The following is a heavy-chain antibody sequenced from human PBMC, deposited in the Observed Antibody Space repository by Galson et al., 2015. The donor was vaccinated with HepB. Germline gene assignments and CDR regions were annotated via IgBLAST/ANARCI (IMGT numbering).Heavy chain of an antibody. CDR1: GFTFSSYS. CDR3: ARGYYYSTGWFFFDY. V-gene: IGHV3-48*02. Sequence: SLRLSCAASGFTFSSYSMNWVRQAPGKGLEWVSYIRSSSSTIYYADSVKGRFTISRDNAKNSLYLQMNSLRDEDTAVYYCARGYYYSTGWFFFDYWGQGTLVTVSS. CDR2: IRSSSSTI. J-gene: IGHJ4*02. D-gene: IGHD6-19*01.